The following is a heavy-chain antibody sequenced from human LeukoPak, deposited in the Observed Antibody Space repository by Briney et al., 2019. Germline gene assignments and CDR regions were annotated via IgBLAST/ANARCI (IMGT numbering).Heavy chain of an antibody. Sequence: GGSLRLSCAASGFTFSSYWMSWVRQGPGKGLEWVGNIKQDGSEKYYVDSVKGRFSISRDSAKNSLYLQMNSLRAEDTAVYYCARGRVANSPSAFDMWGQGTTVSVSS. D-gene: IGHD5-12*01. CDR2: IKQDGSEK. J-gene: IGHJ3*02. V-gene: IGHV3-7*04. CDR3: ARGRVANSPSAFDM. CDR1: GFTFSSYW.